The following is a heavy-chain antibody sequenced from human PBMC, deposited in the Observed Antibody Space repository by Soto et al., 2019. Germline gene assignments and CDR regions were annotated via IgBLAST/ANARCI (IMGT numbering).Heavy chain of an antibody. CDR1: GFTFSSYA. CDR3: AKDRTTVVTQEGHDWYFDL. Sequence: GGSLRLSCAASGFTFSSYAMSWVRQAPGKGLEWVSAISGSGGSTYYADSVKGRFTISRDNSKNTLYLQMNSLRAEDTAVYYCAKDRTTVVTQEGHDWYFDLWGRGTLVTVSS. CDR2: ISGSGGST. D-gene: IGHD4-17*01. J-gene: IGHJ2*01. V-gene: IGHV3-23*01.